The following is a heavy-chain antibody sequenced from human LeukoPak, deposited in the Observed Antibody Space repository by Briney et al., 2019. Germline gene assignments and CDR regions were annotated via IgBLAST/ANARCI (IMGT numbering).Heavy chain of an antibody. D-gene: IGHD3-16*02. J-gene: IGHJ4*02. CDR1: GGSISSGDYY. Sequence: PSETLSLTCTVSGGSISSGDYYWGWIRQPPGKGLEWIGYIYYSGSTYYNPSLKSRVTISVDTSKNQFSLKLSSVTAADTAVYYCARVEGGSYDYVWGSYRYYYFDYWGQGTLVTVSS. CDR2: IYYSGST. CDR3: ARVEGGSYDYVWGSYRYYYFDY. V-gene: IGHV4-30-4*01.